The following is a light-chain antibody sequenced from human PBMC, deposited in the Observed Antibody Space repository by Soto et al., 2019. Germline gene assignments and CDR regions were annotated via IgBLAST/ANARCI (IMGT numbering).Light chain of an antibody. J-gene: IGKJ2*01. CDR1: QNVLYSSNNRNL. Sequence: DIVMTQSPEYLAVSLGERATINCKSSQNVLYSSNNRNLIAWYQQKPGQPPKLLIYWASTRESGVPDRFSGSGSGSDFALTISSRQAEDVAVYYCQQYYSPPRYTFGQGTRLEIK. CDR2: WAS. CDR3: QQYYSPPRYT. V-gene: IGKV4-1*01.